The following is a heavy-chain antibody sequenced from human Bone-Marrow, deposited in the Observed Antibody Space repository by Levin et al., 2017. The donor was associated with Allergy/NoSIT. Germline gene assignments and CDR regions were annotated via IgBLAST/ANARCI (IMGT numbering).Heavy chain of an antibody. Sequence: GASVKVSCKASGYTFTGNYMHWVRQAPGQGLEWMGRINPNSGGTNYAQKFQGRVTMTRDTSINTAYVELYRLTYDDTAVYYCARYYSSYDYWGQGTLVTVSS. D-gene: IGHD6-6*01. J-gene: IGHJ4*02. CDR3: ARYYSSYDY. CDR1: GYTFTGNY. V-gene: IGHV1-2*06. CDR2: INPNSGGT.